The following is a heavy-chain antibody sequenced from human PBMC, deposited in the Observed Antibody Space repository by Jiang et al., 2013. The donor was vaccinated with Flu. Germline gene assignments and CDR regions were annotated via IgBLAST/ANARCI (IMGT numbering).Heavy chain of an antibody. D-gene: IGHD1-26*01. Sequence: GSLRLSCAASGFTFRDYWMTWVRQAPGKGLEWVANINQHGDELYYVDSVKGRFTISRDNAKNSLYLEMTSLRAEDTALYYCARAGRNSGYYYYGMDVWGQGTTVTVSS. CDR2: INQHGDEL. CDR1: GFTFRDYW. CDR3: ARAGRNSGYYYYGMDV. J-gene: IGHJ6*02. V-gene: IGHV3-7*01.